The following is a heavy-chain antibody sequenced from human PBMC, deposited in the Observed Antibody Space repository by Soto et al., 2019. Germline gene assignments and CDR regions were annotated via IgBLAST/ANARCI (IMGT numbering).Heavy chain of an antibody. CDR3: ARYCSSTSCYARRGFDI. CDR1: GGSISSSSYY. V-gene: IGHV4-39*01. Sequence: QLQLQESGPGLVIPSETLSLTCTVSGGSISSSSYYWGWIRQPPGKGLEWIGSIYYSGSTYYNPSLKSRVTISVDTSKNQFSLKLSSVTAADTAVYYCARYCSSTSCYARRGFDIWGQGTMVTVSS. J-gene: IGHJ3*02. CDR2: IYYSGST. D-gene: IGHD2-2*01.